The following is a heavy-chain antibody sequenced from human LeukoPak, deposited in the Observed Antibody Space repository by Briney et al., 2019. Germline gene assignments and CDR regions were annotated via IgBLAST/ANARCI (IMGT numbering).Heavy chain of an antibody. V-gene: IGHV4-59*01. CDR1: DASISGYY. Sequence: SETLSLTCTVSDASISGYYWSWIRQPPGKGLEWIGSIHFSGSTNYNPSLRSRVTISVDTSKNQLSLKLSSVTAADTAVYYCAVGVGATDYWGQGTLVTVSS. CDR2: IHFSGST. J-gene: IGHJ4*02. CDR3: AVGVGATDY. D-gene: IGHD1-26*01.